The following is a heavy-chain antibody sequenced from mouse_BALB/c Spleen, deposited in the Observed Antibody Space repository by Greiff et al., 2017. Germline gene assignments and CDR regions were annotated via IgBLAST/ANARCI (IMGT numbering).Heavy chain of an antibody. J-gene: IGHJ4*01. CDR2: INPYNDGT. CDR3: ARPLDGTPYYAMDY. CDR1: GYTFTSYV. V-gene: IGHV1-14*01. Sequence: EVQLQQSGPELVKPGASVKMSCMASGYTFTSYVMHWVKQKPGQGLEWIGYINPYNDGTKYNEKFKGKATLTSDKSSSTAYMELSSLTSEDSAVYYCARPLDGTPYYAMDYWGQGTSVTVSS. D-gene: IGHD2-1*01.